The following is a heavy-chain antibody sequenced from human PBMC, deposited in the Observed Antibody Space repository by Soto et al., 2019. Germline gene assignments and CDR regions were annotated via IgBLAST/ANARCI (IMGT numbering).Heavy chain of an antibody. V-gene: IGHV1-69*02. CDR3: ARWWESEWWFDP. CDR1: GGTFSRYT. J-gene: IGHJ5*02. D-gene: IGHD1-26*01. Sequence: QVQLVQSGSEVKKPGSSVKVSCQASGGTFSRYTISWVRQAPGQGLEWMGRIIPSLGIPNYAHQFQSRVKITANKSTSTAYMDLSSMRSEDTAVYYCARWWESEWWFDPWGQGTLVNVSS. CDR2: IIPSLGIP.